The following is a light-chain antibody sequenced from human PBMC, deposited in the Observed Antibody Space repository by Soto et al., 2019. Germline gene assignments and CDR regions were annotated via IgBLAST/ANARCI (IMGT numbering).Light chain of an antibody. CDR2: GAS. CDR1: QSVNSR. V-gene: IGKV3-20*01. CDR3: QHYGRSPIT. J-gene: IGKJ5*01. Sequence: DIVLTQSPGTLSLSPGERVTLSCRASQSVNSRLAWYKHKPGQAPRIIISGASSRATGIPDRFSGSGSAKDFTLTISRLEPEDCALYYCQHYGRSPITFGQGTRLEI.